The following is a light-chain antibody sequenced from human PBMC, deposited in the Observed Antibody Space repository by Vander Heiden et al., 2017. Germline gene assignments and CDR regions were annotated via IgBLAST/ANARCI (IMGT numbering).Light chain of an antibody. CDR1: QNILYSSNNKNF. Sequence: GSLGERATINCKSSQNILYSSNNKNFLAWYQLKPGQPPKLLISWASNRESGVPDRFSGSGSQTDFTLTISSLLAEDVAVYYCQQYYTTPWTFGQGTKVEI. V-gene: IGKV4-1*01. CDR2: WAS. CDR3: QQYYTTPWT. J-gene: IGKJ1*01.